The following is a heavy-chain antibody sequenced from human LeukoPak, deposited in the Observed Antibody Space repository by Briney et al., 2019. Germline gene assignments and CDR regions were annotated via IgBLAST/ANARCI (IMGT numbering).Heavy chain of an antibody. V-gene: IGHV1-18*01. Sequence: ASVKVSCKASGYTFTSYDINWVRQATGQGLEWMGWIGTSSGSTNYAQKLQGRVTMTTDTSTTTAYMELRSLRSDDTAVYYCARESLEGVKYYYGMDVWGQGTTVTVPS. D-gene: IGHD2-8*01. CDR3: ARESLEGVKYYYGMDV. J-gene: IGHJ6*02. CDR1: GYTFTSYD. CDR2: IGTSSGST.